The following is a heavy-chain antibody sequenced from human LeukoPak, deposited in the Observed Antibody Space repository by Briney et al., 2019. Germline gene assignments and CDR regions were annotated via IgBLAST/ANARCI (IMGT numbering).Heavy chain of an antibody. D-gene: IGHD3-22*01. V-gene: IGHV4-59*12. J-gene: IGHJ4*02. Sequence: SETLSLTCTVPGDSISNTYWSWVRQPPGKGLEWVGYISDNGSPDYSPSLKSRVTISADTSKNQFSLKLSSVTAADTAVYYCAIVYDSGAYYGGQRGGGIDYWGQGTLVTVSS. CDR2: ISDNGSP. CDR1: GDSISNTY. CDR3: AIVYDSGAYYGGQRGGGIDY.